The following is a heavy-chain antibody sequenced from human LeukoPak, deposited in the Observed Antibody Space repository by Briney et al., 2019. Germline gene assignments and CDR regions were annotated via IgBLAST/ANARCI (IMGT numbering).Heavy chain of an antibody. V-gene: IGHV4-34*01. CDR1: DRSFRTYF. CDR3: VRGGFYGSGRSTDY. D-gene: IGHD3-10*01. Sequence: SETLSLTCAVYDRSFRTYFWTWIRQLPGKGLEWIGETTYSENTSYNPSLKSRVTISVDTSKNQFSLKLTSVTAADTGLYYCVRGGFYGSGRSTDYWGQGTLVTVSS. J-gene: IGHJ4*02. CDR2: TTYSENT.